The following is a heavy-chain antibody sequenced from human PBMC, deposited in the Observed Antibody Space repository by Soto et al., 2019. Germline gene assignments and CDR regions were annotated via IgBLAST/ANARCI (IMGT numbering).Heavy chain of an antibody. CDR1: GFTFSSLG. D-gene: IGHD3-16*01. Sequence: QVQLVESGGGVVQPGSSLRLSCAASGFTFSSLGMHWVRQAPGKGLGWVAIITNDGSSTYYADSVKGRFTISRDNSKNNLDLQLNSLRTEETAIYYCVKEIGDSNDYPLDYWGQGTLVTVSS. J-gene: IGHJ4*02. CDR3: VKEIGDSNDYPLDY. CDR2: ITNDGSST. V-gene: IGHV3-30*18.